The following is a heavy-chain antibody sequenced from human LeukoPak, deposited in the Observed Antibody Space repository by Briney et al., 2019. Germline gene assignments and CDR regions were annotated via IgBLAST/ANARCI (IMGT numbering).Heavy chain of an antibody. CDR1: GGSISSSSYY. CDR3: ARAAAGTEG. D-gene: IGHD6-13*01. CDR2: IYSSGST. V-gene: IGHV4-39*01. Sequence: SETLSLTCTVSGGSISSSSYYWGWIRQPPGKGLEWIGTIYSSGSTYYNPSLKSRATISADTSKNQFSLKLTSVTAADTAVYYCARAAAGTEGWGQGTLVTVSS. J-gene: IGHJ4*02.